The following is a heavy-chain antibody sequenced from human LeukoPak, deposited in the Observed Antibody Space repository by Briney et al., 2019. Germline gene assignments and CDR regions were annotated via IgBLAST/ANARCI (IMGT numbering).Heavy chain of an antibody. V-gene: IGHV3-23*01. CDR3: AKGHHPYSSSWYDY. J-gene: IGHJ4*02. CDR2: ISGSGGST. D-gene: IGHD6-13*01. Sequence: GGSLRLSCAASGFTFSSYAMSRVRQAPGKGLEWVSAISGSGGSTYYADSVKGRFTISRDNSKNTLYLQMNSLSAEDTAVYYCAKGHHPYSSSWYDYWGQGTLVTVSS. CDR1: GFTFSSYA.